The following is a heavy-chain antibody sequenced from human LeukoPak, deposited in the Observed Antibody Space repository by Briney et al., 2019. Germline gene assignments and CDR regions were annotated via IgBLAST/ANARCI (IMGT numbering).Heavy chain of an antibody. V-gene: IGHV4-30-2*01. D-gene: IGHD4-17*01. CDR3: GRGYGDSEGYYFDY. Sequence: SQTLSLTCAVSGGSISSGGYSWSWIRQPPGKGLEWIGYIYHSGSTYYNPSLKSRVTISVDRSKNQFSLKLGSVTAADTAVYYCGRGYGDSEGYYFDYWGQGTLVTVSS. CDR2: IYHSGST. J-gene: IGHJ4*02. CDR1: GGSISSGGYS.